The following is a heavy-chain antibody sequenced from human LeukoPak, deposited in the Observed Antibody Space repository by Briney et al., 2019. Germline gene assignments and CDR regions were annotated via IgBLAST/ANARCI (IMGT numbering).Heavy chain of an antibody. CDR1: GFTFSSYS. J-gene: IGHJ4*02. CDR2: ISSSSSYI. V-gene: IGHV3-21*01. Sequence: GGSLRLSCAASGFTFSSYSMNWVRQAPGKGLEWVSSISSSSSYIYYADSVKGRFTISRDNAKNSLYLQMNSLRAEDTAVYYCAGERGEGYYDSSGYYYWGQGTLVTVSS. D-gene: IGHD3-22*01. CDR3: AGERGEGYYDSSGYYY.